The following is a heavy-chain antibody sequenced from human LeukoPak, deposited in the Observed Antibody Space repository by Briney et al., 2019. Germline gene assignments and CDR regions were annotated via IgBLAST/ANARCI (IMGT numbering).Heavy chain of an antibody. Sequence: ASVKVSCKASGYRYSSSGITWVRQAPGQGPEWMGWISTVNGNSRYAQNFQGRVTLTTDTSTNTAHLELTSLRSDDTAIYYCARVRDSDNWWGAFDIWGQGTMVTVSS. CDR3: ARVRDSDNWWGAFDI. CDR1: GYRYSSSG. J-gene: IGHJ3*02. V-gene: IGHV1-18*01. D-gene: IGHD1-1*01. CDR2: ISTVNGNS.